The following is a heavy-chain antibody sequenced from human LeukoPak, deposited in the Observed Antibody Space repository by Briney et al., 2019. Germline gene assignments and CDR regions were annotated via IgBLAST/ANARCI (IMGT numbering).Heavy chain of an antibody. Sequence: PGGSLRLSCAASGFTFSSYAMSWGRQAPGKGLEWVSAISSSSSYIYYADSVKGRFTISRDNARNSLYLQMNSLRAEDTAMYYCAREGAAAAPYWGQGTLVTVSS. J-gene: IGHJ4*02. V-gene: IGHV3-21*01. CDR1: GFTFSSYA. CDR3: AREGAAAAPY. CDR2: ISSSSSYI. D-gene: IGHD6-13*01.